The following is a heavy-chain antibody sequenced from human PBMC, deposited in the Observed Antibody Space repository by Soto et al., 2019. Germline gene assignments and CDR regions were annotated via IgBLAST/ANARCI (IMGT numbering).Heavy chain of an antibody. CDR1: GFTFSSYW. J-gene: IGHJ4*02. Sequence: GGSLRLSCAASGFTFSSYWMSWVRQAPGKGLEWVANIKQDGSEKYYVDSVKGRFTISRDNAKNSLYLQMNSLRAEDTAVYYCASTSYYDSSGYYYYFDYWGQGTLVTVSS. CDR3: ASTSYYDSSGYYYYFDY. V-gene: IGHV3-7*01. CDR2: IKQDGSEK. D-gene: IGHD3-22*01.